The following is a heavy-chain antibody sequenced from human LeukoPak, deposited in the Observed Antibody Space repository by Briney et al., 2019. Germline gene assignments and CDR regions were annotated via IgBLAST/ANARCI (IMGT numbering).Heavy chain of an antibody. V-gene: IGHV3-23*01. J-gene: IGHJ4*02. CDR2: ISGSGGNR. CDR3: AKDPWPRWERRVLFDY. D-gene: IGHD4-23*01. Sequence: GGSLRLSCAASGFTFSSYAMSWVRQAPGKGLEGVSYISGSGGNRYYADSAKGRFTIYRDNSKNRLYLQMNSQRGNDTAVYYCAKDPWPRWERRVLFDYWGQGTLVTVSS. CDR1: GFTFSSYA.